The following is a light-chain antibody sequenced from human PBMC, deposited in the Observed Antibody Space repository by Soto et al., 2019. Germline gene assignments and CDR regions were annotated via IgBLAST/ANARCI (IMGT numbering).Light chain of an antibody. J-gene: IGLJ1*01. CDR2: EVS. V-gene: IGLV2-14*01. Sequence: QSVLTQPASVSGSPGQSITISCTGTSSDVGGYNYVSWYQQHPGKAPKLMIYEVSNRPLGVSNRFSGSKSGNTASLTISGLQAEDEADYYCTSYTSSSTLFGTGTKVTVL. CDR3: TSYTSSSTL. CDR1: SSDVGGYNY.